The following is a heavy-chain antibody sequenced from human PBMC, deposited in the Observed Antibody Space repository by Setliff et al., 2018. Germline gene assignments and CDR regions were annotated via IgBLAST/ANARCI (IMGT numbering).Heavy chain of an antibody. Sequence: LSLTCAVSGSSITSSNWWSWVRQAPGRGLEWVARSRDKASSYTTEYAASVKGRFIIGRDNSKNSVYLQMNSLKTEDAAVYFCVRTVVPGYYFDSWGQGTLVTVSS. CDR1: GSSITSSNW. J-gene: IGHJ4*02. D-gene: IGHD3-10*01. V-gene: IGHV3-72*01. CDR2: SRDKASSYTT. CDR3: VRTVVPGYYFDS.